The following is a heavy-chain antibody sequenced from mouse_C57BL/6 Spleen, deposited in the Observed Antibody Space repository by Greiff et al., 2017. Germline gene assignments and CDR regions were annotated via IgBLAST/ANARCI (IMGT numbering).Heavy chain of an antibody. J-gene: IGHJ3*01. Sequence: VQLQQSGAELVKPGASVKLSCTASGFNIKDYYLHWVKQRTEQGLEWIGRIDPEDGETKYAPKFQGKATITADTSSNTAYLQLSSLTSEDTSVYYCAYPSLPTSAWFAYWGQGTLVTVSA. D-gene: IGHD1-1*01. CDR3: AYPSLPTSAWFAY. V-gene: IGHV14-2*01. CDR2: IDPEDGET. CDR1: GFNIKDYY.